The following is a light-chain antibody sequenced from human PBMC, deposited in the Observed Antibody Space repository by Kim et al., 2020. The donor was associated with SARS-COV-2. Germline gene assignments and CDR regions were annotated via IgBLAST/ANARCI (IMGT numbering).Light chain of an antibody. V-gene: IGKV1-39*01. CDR3: QQSYSTPWT. J-gene: IGKJ1*01. CDR2: AAS. CDR1: QSISSY. Sequence: ASVGDRVTITCRASQSISSYLNWYQQKPGKAPRLLIDAASSLQGGVPSRFSGSGSGTDFTLTISSLQPEDFATYYCQQSYSTPWTFGQGTKVEIK.